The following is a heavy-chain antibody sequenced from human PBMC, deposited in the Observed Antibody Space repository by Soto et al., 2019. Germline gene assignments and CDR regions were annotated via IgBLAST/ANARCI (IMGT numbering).Heavy chain of an antibody. Sequence: GGSLRLSCAASGFPFDYYWMHWVRQAPGKGLVWVSRVHSGGTTTTYADSVKGRFTISRDNARNTVSLQMSSLRAEDTAIYYCARGDRGGFDLWGHGTMVTVSS. J-gene: IGHJ3*01. CDR3: ARGDRGGFDL. D-gene: IGHD3-10*01. V-gene: IGHV3-74*01. CDR1: GFPFDYYW. CDR2: VHSGGTTT.